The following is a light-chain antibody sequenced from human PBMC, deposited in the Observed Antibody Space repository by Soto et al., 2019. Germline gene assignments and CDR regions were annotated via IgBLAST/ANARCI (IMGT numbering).Light chain of an antibody. Sequence: DIQMTQSPSTLSGSVGDRVTITCRASQTISSWLAWYQQKPGKAPKLLIYKASTLKSGVPSRFSGSGSGTEFTLTISSLQPDDFATYXXXXXXXYSEAFGQGTKVDIK. V-gene: IGKV1-5*03. CDR3: XXXXXYSEA. CDR1: QTISSW. CDR2: KAS. J-gene: IGKJ1*01.